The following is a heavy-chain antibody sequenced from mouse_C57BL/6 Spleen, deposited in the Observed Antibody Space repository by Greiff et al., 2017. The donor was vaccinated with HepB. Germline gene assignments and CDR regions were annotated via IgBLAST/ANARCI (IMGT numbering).Heavy chain of an antibody. J-gene: IGHJ2*01. D-gene: IGHD1-1*01. Sequence: VQLQQSGAELVRPGASVKLSCKASGYTFTDYYINWVKQRPGQGLEWIARIYPGSGNTYYNEKFKGKATLTAEKSSSTAYMQLSSLTSEDSAVYFCAREGGYYGSSFDYWGQGTTLTVSS. V-gene: IGHV1-76*01. CDR1: GYTFTDYY. CDR2: IYPGSGNT. CDR3: AREGGYYGSSFDY.